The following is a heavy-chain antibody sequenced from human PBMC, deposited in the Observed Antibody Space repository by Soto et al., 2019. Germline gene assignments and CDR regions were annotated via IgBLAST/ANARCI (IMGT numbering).Heavy chain of an antibody. Sequence: ASVKVSCKASGYTFTSYGISWVRQPPGQALEWMGWISAYNGNTNYAQKLQGRVTMSTDTSTSTAYMELRSLRSDDTAVYYCARDMAIVVVPAAIGYYYYGMDVWGQGTTVTVSS. D-gene: IGHD2-2*03. J-gene: IGHJ6*02. V-gene: IGHV1-18*04. CDR1: GYTFTSYG. CDR3: ARDMAIVVVPAAIGYYYYGMDV. CDR2: ISAYNGNT.